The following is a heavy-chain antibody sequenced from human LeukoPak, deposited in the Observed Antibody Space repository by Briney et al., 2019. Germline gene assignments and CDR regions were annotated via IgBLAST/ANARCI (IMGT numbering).Heavy chain of an antibody. D-gene: IGHD3-22*01. CDR3: AKVRNYYDSSGYYYFDY. Sequence: GGSLRLSCAASGFTFSSYAMSWVRQAPGKGLEWVSAISGSGGSTYYADSVKGRFTISRDNSKNTLYLQMNSLRAEDTAVYYCAKVRNYYDSSGYYYFDYWGQGTLVTVSS. CDR2: ISGSGGST. V-gene: IGHV3-23*01. CDR1: GFTFSSYA. J-gene: IGHJ4*02.